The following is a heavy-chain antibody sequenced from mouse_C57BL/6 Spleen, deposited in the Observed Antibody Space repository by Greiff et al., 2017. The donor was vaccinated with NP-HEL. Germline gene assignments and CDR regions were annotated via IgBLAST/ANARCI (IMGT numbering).Heavy chain of an antibody. Sequence: QVQLQQPGAELVRPGSSVKLSCKASGYTFTSYWMHWVKQRPIQGLEWIGNIDPSDSATHYNQKFKDKATLTVDKSSSTAYMQLSSLTSEDSAVDYCARRRYAMDYWGQGTSVTVSS. J-gene: IGHJ4*01. CDR2: IDPSDSAT. CDR3: ARRRYAMDY. V-gene: IGHV1-52*01. CDR1: GYTFTSYW.